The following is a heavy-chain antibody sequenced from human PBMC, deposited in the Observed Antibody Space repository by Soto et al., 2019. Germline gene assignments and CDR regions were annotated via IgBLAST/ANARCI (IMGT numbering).Heavy chain of an antibody. CDR2: MNPNSGNT. V-gene: IGHV1-8*01. D-gene: IGHD4-17*01. Sequence: ASVKVSCKASGYTFTSYDINWVRQATGQGLERMGWMNPNSGNTGSAQRFQGRLTMTRNTPINTAYMELTSLTSEDAAVYFCARVHTVTTYFDVWGRGTLVTVSS. J-gene: IGHJ2*01. CDR1: GYTFTSYD. CDR3: ARVHTVTTYFDV.